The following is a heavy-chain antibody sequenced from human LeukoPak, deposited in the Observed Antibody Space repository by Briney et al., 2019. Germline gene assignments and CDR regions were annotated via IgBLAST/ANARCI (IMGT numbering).Heavy chain of an antibody. CDR1: GGSFSGYY. CDR2: INHSGST. CDR3: ARGSGRRYFDY. Sequence: SETLSLTCAVYGGSFSGYYWDWIRQPPGKGLEWIGEINHSGSTNYKSSLKSRVTISVDMSKNQFSMKLYSVTAADTAVYFCARGSGRRYFDYWGQGTLLTVSS. J-gene: IGHJ4*02. D-gene: IGHD2-8*02. V-gene: IGHV4-34*01.